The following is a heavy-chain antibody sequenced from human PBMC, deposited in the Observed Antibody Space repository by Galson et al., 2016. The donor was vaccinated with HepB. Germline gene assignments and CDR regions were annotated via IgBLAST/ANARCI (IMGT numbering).Heavy chain of an antibody. J-gene: IGHJ4*02. CDR1: GFTFSTYW. CDR3: ASSVRGSGSPPGGY. CDR2: INSDGSST. V-gene: IGHV3-74*01. Sequence: SLRLSCAASGFTFSTYWMHWVRQAPGKGLVWVSRINSDGSSTGFADFVKGRFTISRDNAKNTLYLQMNSLRAEDTAVYYCASSVRGSGSPPGGYWGQGILVTVSS. D-gene: IGHD3-10*01.